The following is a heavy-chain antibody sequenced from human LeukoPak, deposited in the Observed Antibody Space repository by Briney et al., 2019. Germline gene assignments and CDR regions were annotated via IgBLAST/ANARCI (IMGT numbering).Heavy chain of an antibody. D-gene: IGHD6-19*01. CDR3: ARDGSGWPQDDY. Sequence: GGSLRLSCAASGFTFSCYSMNWVRQAPGKGLEWVSSISSSSSYIYYADSVKGRFTISRDNAKNSLYLQMNSLRAEDTAVYYCARDGSGWPQDDYWGQGTLVTVSS. J-gene: IGHJ4*02. V-gene: IGHV3-21*01. CDR1: GFTFSCYS. CDR2: ISSSSSYI.